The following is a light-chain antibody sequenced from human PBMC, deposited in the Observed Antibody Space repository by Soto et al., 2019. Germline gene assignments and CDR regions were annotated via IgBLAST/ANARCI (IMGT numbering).Light chain of an antibody. CDR3: QQYYTWTVT. CDR1: QGINRN. Sequence: IVMTQAPATLSVSPGESVNFTSRASQGINRNLAWYQQKPGQAPRVLISGASTGATGSPAGFSGSGAGTEFTLTINSLQSEDSAVYYCQQYYTWTVTFGGGTKVDIK. V-gene: IGKV3-15*01. CDR2: GAS. J-gene: IGKJ4*01.